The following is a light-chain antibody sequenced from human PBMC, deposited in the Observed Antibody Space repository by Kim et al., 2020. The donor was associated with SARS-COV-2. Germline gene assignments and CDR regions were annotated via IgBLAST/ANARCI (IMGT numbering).Light chain of an antibody. CDR1: SLRDYY. CDR2: GKN. J-gene: IGLJ3*02. Sequence: SSELTQDPAVSVALGQTVRITCQGDSLRDYYASWYQQKPGQAPTLVFYGKNNRPSGIPDRFSGSSSGNTASLTITGAQAEDEADYYCNSRDSSGFGGGTK. V-gene: IGLV3-19*01. CDR3: NSRDSSG.